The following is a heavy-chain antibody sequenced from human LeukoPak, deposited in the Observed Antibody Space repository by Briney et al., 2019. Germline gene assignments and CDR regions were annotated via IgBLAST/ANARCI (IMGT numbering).Heavy chain of an antibody. CDR1: GFSFSRYE. CDR3: ARGLDILPGNLSCSGMDV. Sequence: RGGCLRLSCVASGFSFSRYEINWVRQAPGDGREGVAYIRSRGSNIYYADSVEGRVTISRDNAQNSLYLQINSLGAEDTPVYYCARGLDILPGNLSCSGMDVWGQGTTVTVSS. D-gene: IGHD3-9*01. CDR2: IRSRGSNI. J-gene: IGHJ6*02. V-gene: IGHV3-48*03.